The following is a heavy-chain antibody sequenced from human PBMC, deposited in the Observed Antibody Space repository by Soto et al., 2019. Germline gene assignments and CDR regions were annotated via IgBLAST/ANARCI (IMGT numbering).Heavy chain of an antibody. Sequence: GGSLRLSCAASGFTFSSYSMHWVRQAPGKGLEWVSSISSSSSYIYYADSVMGRFTISRDNAKNSLYLQMNSLRAEDTAVYYGARDDQGYDAFDIWGQGTIVTVSS. D-gene: IGHD6-13*01. CDR1: GFTFSSYS. J-gene: IGHJ3*02. V-gene: IGHV3-21*01. CDR2: ISSSSSYI. CDR3: ARDDQGYDAFDI.